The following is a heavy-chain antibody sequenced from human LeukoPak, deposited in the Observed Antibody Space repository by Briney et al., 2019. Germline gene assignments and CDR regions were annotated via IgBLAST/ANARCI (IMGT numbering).Heavy chain of an antibody. CDR1: GFTVSSNY. J-gene: IGHJ3*02. CDR3: ARGYPRLGESLFDI. V-gene: IGHV3-66*01. D-gene: IGHD3-16*01. CDR2: LYSGGNT. Sequence: GGSLRLSCAACGFTVSSNYMSWVRQAPGKGLEWVSILYSGGNTYYADSVKGRFTISRDNSKNTLYLQMNSLRAEDTAVYYCARGYPRLGESLFDIWGQGTMVTVSS.